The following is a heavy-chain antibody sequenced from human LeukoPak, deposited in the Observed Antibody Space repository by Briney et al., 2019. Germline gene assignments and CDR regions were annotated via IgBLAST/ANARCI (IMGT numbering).Heavy chain of an antibody. D-gene: IGHD2-15*01. CDR3: ARGLVVVAANYFDY. J-gene: IGHJ4*02. CDR2: IYYSGST. V-gene: IGHV4-31*03. CDR1: GGSISSGGYY. Sequence: ASQTLSLTCTVSGGSISSGGYYWSWIRQHPGKGLEWIGYIYYSGSTYYNPSLKSRVTISVDTSKNQFSLKPSSVTAADTAVYYCARGLVVVAANYFDYWGQGTLVTVSS.